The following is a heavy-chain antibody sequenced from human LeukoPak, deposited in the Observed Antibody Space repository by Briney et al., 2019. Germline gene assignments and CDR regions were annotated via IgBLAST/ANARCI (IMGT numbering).Heavy chain of an antibody. CDR1: GGSISSYY. D-gene: IGHD2-15*01. CDR3: ASRDCSGGSCYDAYFDY. V-gene: IGHV4-59*01. CDR2: IFYSGTT. Sequence: SETLSLTCTVSGGSISSYYWSWIRQPPGKGLEWIGFIFYSGTTNYNPSLKSRVTISVDTSKNQFSLKLSSVTAADTAVYYCASRDCSGGSCYDAYFDYWGQGTLVTVSS. J-gene: IGHJ4*02.